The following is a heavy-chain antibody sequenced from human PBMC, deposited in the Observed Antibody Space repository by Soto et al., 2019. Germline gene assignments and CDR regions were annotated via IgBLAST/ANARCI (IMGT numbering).Heavy chain of an antibody. V-gene: IGHV3-9*01. D-gene: IGHD6-19*01. CDR1: GFTFDDYA. CDR3: AKPFTSALSGWYELYY. J-gene: IGHJ4*02. CDR2: ISWNSGSI. Sequence: LRLSCAASGFTFDDYAMHWVRQAPGKGLEWVSGISWNSGSIGYADSVKGRFTISRDNAKNSLYLQMNSLRAEDTALYYCAKPFTSALSGWYELYYWGQGTLVTVSS.